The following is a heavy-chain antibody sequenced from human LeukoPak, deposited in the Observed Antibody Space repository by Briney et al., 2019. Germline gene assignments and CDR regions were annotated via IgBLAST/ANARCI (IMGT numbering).Heavy chain of an antibody. J-gene: IGHJ5*02. CDR1: GGSITSSY. Sequence: PAETLSLTCTVSGGSITSSYWSWIRQSPGKGLEWIGYIHYTGSTNYNPSLKSRVTMLIDTSKNQFSLKLSSVTAADTVVYYCARGRYSAGDNWFDPWGQGTLVTVSS. CDR3: ARGRYSAGDNWFDP. D-gene: IGHD3-9*01. CDR2: IHYTGST. V-gene: IGHV4-59*01.